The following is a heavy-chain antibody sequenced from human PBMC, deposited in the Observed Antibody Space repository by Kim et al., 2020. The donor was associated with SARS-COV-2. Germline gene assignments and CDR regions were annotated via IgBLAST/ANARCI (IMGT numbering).Heavy chain of an antibody. D-gene: IGHD6-13*01. J-gene: IGHJ3*02. Sequence: GESLKISCNGYGYRFTKYMIAWVRQMPGKGLEWMGIIYPGDSDTRNNLSFQGQVTISAAKSISTDYLRWSSLMASDTAMYYCVRLGGMGGGSWYKEGFDIWGQGTVVTVSS. CDR1: GYRFTKYM. CDR2: IYPGDSDT. V-gene: IGHV5-51*01. CDR3: VRLGGMGGGSWYKEGFDI.